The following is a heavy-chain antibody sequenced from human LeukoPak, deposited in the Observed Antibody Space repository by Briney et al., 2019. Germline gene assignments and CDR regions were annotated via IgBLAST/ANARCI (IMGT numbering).Heavy chain of an antibody. CDR3: GNKGPAMSFDY. CDR2: ISSNGGST. CDR1: GFTFSSYA. V-gene: IGHV3-64D*09. J-gene: IGHJ4*02. Sequence: PGGSLRLSCSASGFTFSSYAMHWVRQAPGKGLEYVSAISSNGGSTYYADSVKGRFTISRDNSKNTLYLQMSSLRAEDTAVYYCGNKGPAMSFDYWGQGTLVTVSS.